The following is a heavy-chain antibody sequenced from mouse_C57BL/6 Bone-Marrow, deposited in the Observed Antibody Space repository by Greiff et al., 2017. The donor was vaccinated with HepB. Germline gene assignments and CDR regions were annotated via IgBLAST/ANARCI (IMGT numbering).Heavy chain of an antibody. J-gene: IGHJ3*01. Sequence: EVKLVESGGGLVKPGGSLNLSCPASGFPFSDYGMPWVRQAPEKGLEWVAYISSGSSTTYYADKVKGRFTISRDNAKNTLFLQMTSLSSEDTAMYYCARLGLSWFAYWGQGTLVTVSA. CDR2: ISSGSSTT. CDR3: ARLGLSWFAY. V-gene: IGHV5-17*01. D-gene: IGHD4-1*01. CDR1: GFPFSDYG.